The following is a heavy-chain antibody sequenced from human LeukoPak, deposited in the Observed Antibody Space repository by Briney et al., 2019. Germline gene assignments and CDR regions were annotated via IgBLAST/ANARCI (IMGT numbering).Heavy chain of an antibody. CDR1: GGSFSGYY. CDR2: INHSGST. CDR3: ARAFGDYSSNY. D-gene: IGHD4-17*01. V-gene: IGHV4-34*01. J-gene: IGHJ4*02. Sequence: SETLSLTCAVYGGSFSGYYWGWIRQPPGKGLEWIGEINHSGSTNYNPSLKSRVTISVDTSKNQFSLKLSSVTAADTAVYYCARAFGDYSSNYWGQGTLVTVSS.